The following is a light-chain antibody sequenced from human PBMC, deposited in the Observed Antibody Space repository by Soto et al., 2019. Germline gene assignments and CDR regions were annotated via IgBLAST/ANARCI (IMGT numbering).Light chain of an antibody. Sequence: ETVVMQSPATLSGSPGETASLSCRASQSFTSSLAWYQQKPGQAPRLLIYAASTSATGIPARFSGSGSGTEFTLTISNLQCADFAVSYCQQYNTWPRTFGQGTKVDIK. CDR3: QQYNTWPRT. J-gene: IGKJ1*01. CDR1: QSFTSS. CDR2: AAS. V-gene: IGKV3-15*01.